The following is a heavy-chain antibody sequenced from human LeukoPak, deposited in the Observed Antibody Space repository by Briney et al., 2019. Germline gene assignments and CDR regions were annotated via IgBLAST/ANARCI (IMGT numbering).Heavy chain of an antibody. Sequence: GGSLRLSCAASGFTFSRYWMNWVRQAPGKGLEWVASIKPDGSEKYYVDSVKGRFTISRDNAKKSLYLQMTSLRDEDTAVYYCARGSGDYSGQGTLVTVSS. J-gene: IGHJ4*02. CDR1: GFTFSRYW. V-gene: IGHV3-7*04. CDR3: ARGSGDY. CDR2: IKPDGSEK.